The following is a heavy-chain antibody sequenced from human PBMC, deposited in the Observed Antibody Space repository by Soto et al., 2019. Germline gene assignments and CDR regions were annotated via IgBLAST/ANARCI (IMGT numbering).Heavy chain of an antibody. V-gene: IGHV3-7*05. Sequence: EVQLVESGGGLVQPGGSLSLSCAASGFTFSRYWMSWVRQAPGKGLEWVANIKQDGRGEYYGDYVKGRFTISRDNAKNSLYLQRSSRRAEDMSAYYCARDRWDYDFWSGYSSASDIWVQGTMVTVSS. J-gene: IGHJ3*02. CDR2: IKQDGRGE. CDR1: GFTFSRYW. D-gene: IGHD3-3*01. CDR3: ARDRWDYDFWSGYSSASDI.